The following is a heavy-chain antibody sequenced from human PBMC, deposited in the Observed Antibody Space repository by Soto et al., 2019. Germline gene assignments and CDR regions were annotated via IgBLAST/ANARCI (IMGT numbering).Heavy chain of an antibody. Sequence: QLQLQESGPGLVKPSETLSLTCTVSGGSISSSSYYWGWIRQPPGKGLEWIGSIYYSGSTYYNPSLKSRVTISVDQSTYHFSLKLSSVTAADTAVYYCARHSPVYNWNDGRLDLFYPLGQGTLVTLSS. CDR2: IYYSGST. J-gene: IGHJ5*02. D-gene: IGHD1-1*01. V-gene: IGHV4-39*01. CDR3: ARHSPVYNWNDGRLDLFYP. CDR1: GGSISSSSYY.